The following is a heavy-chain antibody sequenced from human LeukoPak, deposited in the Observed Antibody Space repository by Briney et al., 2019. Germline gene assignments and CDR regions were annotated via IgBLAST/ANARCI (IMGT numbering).Heavy chain of an antibody. CDR2: ISNSGGFI. CDR1: GFTFSSYG. D-gene: IGHD3-22*01. CDR3: ARDPTIYYDSSGYWDY. Sequence: GGSLRLSCAASGFTFSSYGMSWVRQAPGKGLEWVSYISNSGGFIYYADSVKGRFTISRDNAKNSLYLQMNSLRVEDTAVYYCARDPTIYYDSSGYWDYWGQGTLVTVSS. J-gene: IGHJ4*02. V-gene: IGHV3-21*05.